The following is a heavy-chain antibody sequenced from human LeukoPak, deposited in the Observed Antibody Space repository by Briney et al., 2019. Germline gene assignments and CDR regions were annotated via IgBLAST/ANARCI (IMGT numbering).Heavy chain of an antibody. Sequence: GGSLRLSCAAAGFTFSAYSMSWVRQAPKKWREWVSYIGSSSSPIYYADSVKGRFTISRDNAKNSLYLQMDSLRAEDTAVYYCARDQAYSFDYWGQGTLVTVSS. D-gene: IGHD4-11*01. V-gene: IGHV3-48*01. J-gene: IGHJ4*02. CDR1: GFTFSAYS. CDR2: IGSSSSPI. CDR3: ARDQAYSFDY.